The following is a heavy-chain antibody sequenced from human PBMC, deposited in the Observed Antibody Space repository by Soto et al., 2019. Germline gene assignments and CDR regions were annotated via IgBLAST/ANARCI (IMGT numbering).Heavy chain of an antibody. D-gene: IGHD5-18*01. CDR3: AGSGYSSGHVLVFAH. Sequence: ASETLSLTCTVSGGSISSGDYYWSWIRQPPGKGLEWIGYIYYSGSTYYNPSLKSRVTISVDTSKNQFSLKVRSVTADDTAVSYGAGSGYSSGHVLVFAHWGQGTL. CDR2: IYYSGST. V-gene: IGHV4-30-4*01. J-gene: IGHJ4*02. CDR1: GGSISSGDYY.